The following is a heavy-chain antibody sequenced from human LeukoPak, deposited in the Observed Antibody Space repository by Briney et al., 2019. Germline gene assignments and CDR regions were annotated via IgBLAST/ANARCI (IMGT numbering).Heavy chain of an antibody. Sequence: SETLSLTCAVSGYSISSGYYWGWIRQPPGKGLEWIGSIYHSGSTYYNPSLKSRVTISVDTSKNQFSLKLSSVTAADTAVYYCARGFADYYYYMDVWGEGTTVTVSS. V-gene: IGHV4-38-2*01. CDR1: GYSISSGYY. J-gene: IGHJ6*03. CDR3: ARGFADYYYYMDV. CDR2: IYHSGST.